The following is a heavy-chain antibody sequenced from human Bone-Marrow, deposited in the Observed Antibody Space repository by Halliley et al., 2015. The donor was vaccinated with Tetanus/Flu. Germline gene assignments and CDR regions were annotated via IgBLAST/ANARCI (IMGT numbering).Heavy chain of an antibody. CDR1: GFAFDDYA. J-gene: IGHJ5*02. Sequence: SLRLSCVASGFAFDDYAMLWVRQTPGKGLEWVSRISWNSGVIAYADSVKGRFTVSRDNAKNSLYLQMDSLRAEDTALYYCAKEPIVVRPDFVGHWIVPWGQGTLVTGSS. CDR2: ISWNSGVI. CDR3: AKEPIVVRPDFVGHWIVP. D-gene: IGHD2-21*01. V-gene: IGHV3-9*01.